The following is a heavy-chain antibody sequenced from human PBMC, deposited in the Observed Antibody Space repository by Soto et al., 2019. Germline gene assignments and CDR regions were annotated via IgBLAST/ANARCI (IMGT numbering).Heavy chain of an antibody. D-gene: IGHD3-10*01. CDR1: GFTFSSYA. CDR3: AKDAGAMVRGVMKYYFVY. J-gene: IGHJ4*02. Sequence: EVQLLESGGGLVQPGGSLRLSCAASGFTFSSYAMSWVRQAPGKGLEWVSAISGSGGSTYYADSVKGRFTISRDNSKNTLYLQMNSLRAEDTAVYYCAKDAGAMVRGVMKYYFVYWGQGTLVTVSS. V-gene: IGHV3-23*01. CDR2: ISGSGGST.